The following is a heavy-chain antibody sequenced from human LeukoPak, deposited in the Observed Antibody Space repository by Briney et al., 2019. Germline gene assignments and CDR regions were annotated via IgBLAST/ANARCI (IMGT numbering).Heavy chain of an antibody. CDR2: ISSDGSDT. D-gene: IGHD3-10*01. CDR1: GFIFGGYW. Sequence: GGSLRLSCAASGFIFGGYWMHWVRQAPGEGLVWVSRISSDGSDTNYADSVKGRFTIPRDNAKNTLYLQMNSLRAEDTAVYYCARGRRYYYGSGSSPFDPWGQGTLVTVSS. J-gene: IGHJ5*02. V-gene: IGHV3-74*01. CDR3: ARGRRYYYGSGSSPFDP.